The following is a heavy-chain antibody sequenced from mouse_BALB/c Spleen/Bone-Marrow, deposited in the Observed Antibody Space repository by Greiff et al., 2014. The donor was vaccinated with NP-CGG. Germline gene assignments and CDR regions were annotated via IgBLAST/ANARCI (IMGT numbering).Heavy chain of an antibody. Sequence: QVQLQQSGAELVRPGTSVKVSCKASGYAFTNYLIEWVKQRPGQGLEWIGVINPGSGATNYNENFKGKATLTADKSSSTPYMQRSSLTSDDSAVYFCARRLTGTLYFDYWGQGTTLTVSS. CDR2: INPGSGAT. V-gene: IGHV1-54*03. CDR1: GYAFTNYL. D-gene: IGHD4-1*01. CDR3: ARRLTGTLYFDY. J-gene: IGHJ2*01.